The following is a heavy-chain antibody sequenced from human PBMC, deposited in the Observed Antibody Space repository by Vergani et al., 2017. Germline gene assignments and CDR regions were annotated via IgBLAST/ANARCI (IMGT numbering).Heavy chain of an antibody. Sequence: EVQLLESGGGLVKPGGSLRLSCAASGFTFSSYAMSWVRQAPGKGVEWVSAISGSGGSTYYADSVKGRFTISRDNSKNTLYLQMNSLRAEDTAVYYCAKEVGSQTYYYYYGMDVWGQGTTVTVSS. D-gene: IGHD2-15*01. J-gene: IGHJ6*02. CDR1: GFTFSSYA. CDR3: AKEVGSQTYYYYYGMDV. V-gene: IGHV3-23*01. CDR2: ISGSGGST.